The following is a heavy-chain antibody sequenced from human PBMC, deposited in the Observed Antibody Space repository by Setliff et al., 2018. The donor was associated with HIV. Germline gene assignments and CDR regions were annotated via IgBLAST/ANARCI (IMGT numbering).Heavy chain of an antibody. D-gene: IGHD1-26*01. V-gene: IGHV3-74*01. CDR2: ISWNSGSI. CDR1: GFSFTNYW. Sequence: GSLRLSCAASGFSFTNYWMHWVRQAPGKGLVWVSGISWNSGSIGYADSVKGRFTISRDNAKNSLYLQMNSLRAEDTAVYYCARDTIVGAIPLLDYWGQGTLVTVSS. CDR3: ARDTIVGAIPLLDY. J-gene: IGHJ4*02.